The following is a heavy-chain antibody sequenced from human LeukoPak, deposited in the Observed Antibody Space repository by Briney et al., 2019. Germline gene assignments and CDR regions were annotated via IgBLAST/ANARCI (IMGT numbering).Heavy chain of an antibody. D-gene: IGHD1-1*01. CDR3: AMDKSQLGVDSVSTLVDH. CDR2: IRFDGRDE. V-gene: IGHV3-30*02. CDR1: GFTFRNFG. Sequence: GGSLRLACAAAGFTFRNFGMHWVRQAPDKGLEWVAFIRFDGRDEYYVGSLKCRFTISRDNSKNTVYLQMNGLTSEDTALYYCAMDKSQLGVDSVSTLVDHSGQGTLVIVSS. J-gene: IGHJ5*02.